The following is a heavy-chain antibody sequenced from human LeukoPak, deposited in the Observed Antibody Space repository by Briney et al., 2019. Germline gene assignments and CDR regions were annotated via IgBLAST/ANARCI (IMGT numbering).Heavy chain of an antibody. D-gene: IGHD2/OR15-2a*01. J-gene: IGHJ3*02. CDR1: GFTFSTYA. Sequence: GGSLRLSCAPSGFTFSTYAMSWVRQARGKGVEGVSAISGSGGTTYYADSVKGRFTISRDNSKNTLYLQMNSLRAEDTAVYYCASRTDTSYPFDIWGQGTMVTVSS. V-gene: IGHV3-23*01. CDR2: ISGSGGTT. CDR3: ASRTDTSYPFDI.